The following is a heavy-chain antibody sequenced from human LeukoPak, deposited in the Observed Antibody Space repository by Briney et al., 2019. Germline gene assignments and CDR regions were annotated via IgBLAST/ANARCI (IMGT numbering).Heavy chain of an antibody. CDR2: IYSGGST. J-gene: IGHJ6*02. Sequence: GGSLRLSCAATGFAVSNTYMSWVRQAPGKALEWVSTIYSGGSTDYADSVKGRFTISRDASKNTVSLQMSSLRVEDTAVYYCAREPNFYGSSGTYYYKGMDVWGQGTTLTVSS. CDR3: AREPNFYGSSGTYYYKGMDV. CDR1: GFAVSNTY. D-gene: IGHD3-22*01. V-gene: IGHV3-66*01.